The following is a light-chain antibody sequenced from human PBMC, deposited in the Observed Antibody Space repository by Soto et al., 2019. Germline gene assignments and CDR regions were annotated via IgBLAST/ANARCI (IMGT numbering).Light chain of an antibody. Sequence: DIQMTQSPASLCASVGDRVTITCRASQSIRSYLKWYQQKPGKAPKLLIYAASSLHSGVPPRFSGSGSGTDFTLTISGLQPEDFAPYSCQQSYNTPPELTFGGGTKVEIK. J-gene: IGKJ4*01. V-gene: IGKV1-39*01. CDR1: QSIRSY. CDR3: QQSYNTPPELT. CDR2: AAS.